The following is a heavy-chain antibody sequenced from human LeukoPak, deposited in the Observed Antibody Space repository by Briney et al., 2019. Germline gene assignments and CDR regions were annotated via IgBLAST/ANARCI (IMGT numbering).Heavy chain of an antibody. D-gene: IGHD3-22*01. Sequence: ASVKVSCKASGYTFTGYYMHWVRQAPGQGLEWMGWINPNSGGTNYAQKFQGRATMTRDTSISTAYMELSRLRSDDTAVYYCARTYYYDSSGHLPSWGQGTTVTVSS. V-gene: IGHV1-2*02. J-gene: IGHJ6*02. CDR2: INPNSGGT. CDR3: ARTYYYDSSGHLPS. CDR1: GYTFTGYY.